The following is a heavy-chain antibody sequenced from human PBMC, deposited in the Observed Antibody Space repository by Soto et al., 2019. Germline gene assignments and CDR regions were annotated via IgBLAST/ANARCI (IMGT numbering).Heavy chain of an antibody. D-gene: IGHD3-22*01. CDR3: AKGSYYYDSSGRDWAALDI. CDR2: ISGSGGST. J-gene: IGHJ3*02. Sequence: GGSLRLSCAASGFTFSSYAMSWVRQAPGKGLEWVSAISGSGGSTYYADSVKGRFTISRDNSKNTLYLQMNSLRAEDTAVYYCAKGSYYYDSSGRDWAALDIWGQGTMVTVSS. V-gene: IGHV3-23*01. CDR1: GFTFSSYA.